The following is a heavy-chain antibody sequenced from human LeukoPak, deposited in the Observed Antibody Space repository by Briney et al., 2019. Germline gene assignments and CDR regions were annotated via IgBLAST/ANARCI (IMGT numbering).Heavy chain of an antibody. CDR1: GFSFSSYA. Sequence: PGGSLRLSCAASGFSFSSYAMGWVRQAPGKGLEWVSALSGSGTNTYYADSVKGRFTISRDNSKNMLYVQMNSLRAEDTAVYYCAKCGHTAMSGTCLHYWGQGIAVTVSS. CDR3: AKCGHTAMSGTCLHY. J-gene: IGHJ4*02. CDR2: LSGSGTNT. D-gene: IGHD5-18*01. V-gene: IGHV3-23*01.